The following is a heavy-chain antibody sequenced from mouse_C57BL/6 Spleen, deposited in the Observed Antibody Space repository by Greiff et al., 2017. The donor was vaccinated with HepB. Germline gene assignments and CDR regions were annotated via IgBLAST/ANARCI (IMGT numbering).Heavy chain of an antibody. CDR2: IDPSDSYT. CDR3: ARRYSNPYWYFDV. D-gene: IGHD2-5*01. Sequence: QVQLQQPGAELVRPGTSVQLSCKASGYTFTSYWMHWVKQRPGQGLEWIGVIDPSDSYTNYNQKFKGKATLTVDTSSSTAYMQLSSLTSEDSAVYYCARRYSNPYWYFDVWGTGTTVTVSS. CDR1: GYTFTSYW. V-gene: IGHV1-59*01. J-gene: IGHJ1*03.